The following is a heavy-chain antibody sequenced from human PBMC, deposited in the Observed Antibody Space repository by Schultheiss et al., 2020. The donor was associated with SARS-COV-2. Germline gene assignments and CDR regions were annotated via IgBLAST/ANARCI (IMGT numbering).Heavy chain of an antibody. D-gene: IGHD3-22*01. CDR2: VSHSGGT. Sequence: SETLSLTCTVSGDSISSNIYFWGWIRQPPGKGLEWIGQVSHSGGTHYSPSLKRRVTISVDTSKNQFSLKLSSVTAADTAVYYCAISPNYYDSSGYAPWPLGTLVTVSS. CDR3: AISPNYYDSSGYAP. CDR1: GDSISSNIYF. V-gene: IGHV4-39*07. J-gene: IGHJ5*02.